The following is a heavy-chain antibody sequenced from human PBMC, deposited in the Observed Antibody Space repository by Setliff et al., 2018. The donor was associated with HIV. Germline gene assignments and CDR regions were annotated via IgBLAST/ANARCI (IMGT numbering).Heavy chain of an antibody. CDR1: GDSVTSKSYS. CDR3: ATVPPSGTYLDY. D-gene: IGHD3-10*01. Sequence: PSETLSLTCDVSGDSVTSKSYSWTWIRQPPGKGLEWMGYIIPSGTTYYSPSLKSRLTMSIDKSMNHFSLTLSSVTVADTAVYYCATVPPSGTYLDYWGPGMLVTVPQ. J-gene: IGHJ4*02. V-gene: IGHV4-30-2*01. CDR2: IIPSGTT.